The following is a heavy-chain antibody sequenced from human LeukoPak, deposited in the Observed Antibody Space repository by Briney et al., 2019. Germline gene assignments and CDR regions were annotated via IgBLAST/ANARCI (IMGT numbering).Heavy chain of an antibody. V-gene: IGHV4-34*01. D-gene: IGHD2-2*02. J-gene: IGHJ3*02. CDR1: GGSFSGYY. CDR3: ARYTPAAFDI. CDR2: INHSGST. Sequence: PSETLSLTCAVYGGSFSGYYWSWIRQPPGKGLEWIGEINHSGSTNYNPSLKSRVTISVDTSKNQFSLKLSSVTAADTAVYYCARYTPAAFDIWGQGTMVTVSS.